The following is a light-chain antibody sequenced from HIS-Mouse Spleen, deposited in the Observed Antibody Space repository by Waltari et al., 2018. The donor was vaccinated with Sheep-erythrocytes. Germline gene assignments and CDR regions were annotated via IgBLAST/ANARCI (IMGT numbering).Light chain of an antibody. Sequence: SYVLTQPPSVSVAPGQTARITWGGNNIGSKRVHWYQQKPGQAPVLVVYDDSDRPSGIPERFSGSNSGNTATLTISGTQAMDEADYYCQAWDSSIYVFGTGTKVTVL. V-gene: IGLV3-21*02. CDR2: DDS. J-gene: IGLJ1*01. CDR1: NIGSKR. CDR3: QAWDSSIYV.